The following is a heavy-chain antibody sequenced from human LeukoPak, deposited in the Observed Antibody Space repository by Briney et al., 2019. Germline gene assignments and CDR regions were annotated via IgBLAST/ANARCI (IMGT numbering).Heavy chain of an antibody. CDR2: IYSGGTT. D-gene: IGHD7-27*01. CDR1: GFTVSSNY. V-gene: IGHV3-66*01. J-gene: IGHJ3*02. CDR3: ARETGDDAFDI. Sequence: GGSLRLSCAASGFTVSSNYMSWVRQAPGKGLEWVSVIYSGGTTYYADSVKGRFTIFRDNSKKTLYLQMNSLRAEDTAVYYCARETGDDAFDIWGQGTMVTVSS.